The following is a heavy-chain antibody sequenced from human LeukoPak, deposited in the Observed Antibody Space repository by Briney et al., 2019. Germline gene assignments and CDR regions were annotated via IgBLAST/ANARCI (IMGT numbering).Heavy chain of an antibody. D-gene: IGHD1-26*01. CDR1: GFTFSTYS. Sequence: GGSLRLSCAASGFTFSTYSMNWVRQAPGKGLEWVSSISGSGSHIYYADSVKGRFTISRDNAKNSLYLQMNSLRAEETAVYYCARGIVVGATAGEGFDIWGQGTMDTVSS. V-gene: IGHV3-21*01. CDR3: ARGIVVGATAGEGFDI. J-gene: IGHJ3*02. CDR2: ISGSGSHI.